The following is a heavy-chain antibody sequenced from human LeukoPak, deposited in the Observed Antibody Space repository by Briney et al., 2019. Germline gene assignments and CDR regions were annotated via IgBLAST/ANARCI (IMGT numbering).Heavy chain of an antibody. Sequence: PGRSLRLSCAASGFTFSSYGIHWVRQAPGKGLEWVAVISYDGSNKYYADSVKGRFTISRDNSKNTLYLQMNSLRAEDTAVYYCAKGFDFWSGPFDYWGQGTLVTVSS. V-gene: IGHV3-30*18. D-gene: IGHD3-3*01. J-gene: IGHJ4*02. CDR2: ISYDGSNK. CDR3: AKGFDFWSGPFDY. CDR1: GFTFSSYG.